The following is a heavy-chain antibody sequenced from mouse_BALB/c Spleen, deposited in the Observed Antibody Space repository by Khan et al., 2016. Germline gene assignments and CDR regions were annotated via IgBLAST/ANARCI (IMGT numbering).Heavy chain of an antibody. D-gene: IGHD1-3*01. J-gene: IGHJ2*01. CDR1: GFNIKDTY. Sequence: VQLKQSGAELVKPGASVKLSCTASGFNIKDTYMHWVKQRPEQGLEWIGRIDPANGNTKYDPKFQGKATITPDTSSNPAYLQPSSLTSEDTAVYYCAGISAWGQGTNLTVSS. V-gene: IGHV14-3*02. CDR3: AGISA. CDR2: IDPANGNT.